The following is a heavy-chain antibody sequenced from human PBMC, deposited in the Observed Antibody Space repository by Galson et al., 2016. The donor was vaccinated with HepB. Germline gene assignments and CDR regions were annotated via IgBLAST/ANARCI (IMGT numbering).Heavy chain of an antibody. V-gene: IGHV3-48*02. CDR3: ATPTLIPPV. CDR1: GFSFNSFP. CDR2: ISTGGSTI. Sequence: SLRLSCAASGFSFNSFPMNWVRQAPGKGLEWVARISTGGSTIYYADSVKGRFTISRDNAKDSLYLQMNSLRDEDTAVYYCATPTLIPPVWGQGTTVAVSS. D-gene: IGHD4-17*01. J-gene: IGHJ6*02.